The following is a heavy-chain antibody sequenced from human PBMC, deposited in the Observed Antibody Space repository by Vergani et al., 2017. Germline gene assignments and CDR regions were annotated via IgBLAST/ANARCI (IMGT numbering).Heavy chain of an antibody. Sequence: EVQLVESGGGLVQPGGSLRLSCAASGFTFSSYSMNWVRQAPGKGLEWVSYISSSSSTIYYADSVKGRFTISRDNAKNSLYLQMNSLRAEDTAVYYCASPRDNDGDQPRDYYYGMDVWGQGTTVTVSS. CDR2: ISSSSSTI. D-gene: IGHD4-17*01. CDR3: ASPRDNDGDQPRDYYYGMDV. J-gene: IGHJ6*02. V-gene: IGHV3-48*01. CDR1: GFTFSSYS.